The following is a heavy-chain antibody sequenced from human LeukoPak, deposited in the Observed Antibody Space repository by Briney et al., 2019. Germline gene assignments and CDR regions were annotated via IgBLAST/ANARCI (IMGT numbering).Heavy chain of an antibody. CDR3: AREEDYDYVWGSYRYRGAFDI. D-gene: IGHD3-16*02. CDR1: GGSISSGSYY. J-gene: IGHJ3*02. Sequence: SETLSLTCTVSGGSISSGSYYWSWIRQPAGKGLEWIGRIYTSGSTNYNPSLKSRVTISVDTSKNQFSLKLSSVTAADTAVYYCAREEDYDYVWGSYRYRGAFDIWGQGTMVTVSS. V-gene: IGHV4-61*02. CDR2: IYTSGST.